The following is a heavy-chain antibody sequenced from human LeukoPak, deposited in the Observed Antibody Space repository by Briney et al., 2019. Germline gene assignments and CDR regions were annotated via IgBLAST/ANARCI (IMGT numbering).Heavy chain of an antibody. V-gene: IGHV3-48*03. CDR2: ISTSGAIT. CDR3: ARGPTTYIAY. D-gene: IGHD3-16*01. J-gene: IGHJ4*02. Sequence: GGSLRLSCATSGFTFRSYEMNWVRQAPGKGLEWVSYISTSGAITYYADSVKGRFTVSRDNANNSMYLQMNGLTTADTGLYYCARGPTTYIAYWGQGTLVTVSS. CDR1: GFTFRSYE.